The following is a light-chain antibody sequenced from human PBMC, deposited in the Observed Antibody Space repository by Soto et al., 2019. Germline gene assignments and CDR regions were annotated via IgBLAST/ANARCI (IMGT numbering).Light chain of an antibody. Sequence: QAVVTQEPSLTVSPGGTVTLTCASSTGAVTSGSYANWFQQKPGQAPRSLIFNTDNKHSWNPARFSGSLLGGKAALTLSNVQPEDEADYYCLLYYGATRVFGTGTKVTVL. CDR2: NTD. V-gene: IGLV7-43*01. J-gene: IGLJ1*01. CDR3: LLYYGATRV. CDR1: TGAVTSGSY.